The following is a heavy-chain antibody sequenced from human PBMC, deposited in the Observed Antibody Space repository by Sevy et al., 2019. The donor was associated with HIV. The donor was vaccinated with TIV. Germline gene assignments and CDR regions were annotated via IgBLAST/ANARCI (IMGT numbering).Heavy chain of an antibody. CDR2: ISISGIKT. V-gene: IGHV3-23*01. D-gene: IGHD6-19*01. J-gene: IGHJ4*02. CDR3: AKEWTQLSDWYGEPDY. Sequence: GGSLRLSCAASGFTFSNYAMSWVRQAPGKGLEWVSSISISGIKTYYADSVKGRFTISRDNSKNTLYLQMNSLRADDTAVYYCAKEWTQLSDWYGEPDYWGQGSLVTVSS. CDR1: GFTFSNYA.